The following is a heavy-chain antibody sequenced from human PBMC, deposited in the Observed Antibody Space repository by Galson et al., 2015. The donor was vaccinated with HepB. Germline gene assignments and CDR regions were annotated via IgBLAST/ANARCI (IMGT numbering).Heavy chain of an antibody. CDR2: ISGGGSST. CDR3: AKDMPGLSMVRGAAFEY. V-gene: IGHV3-23*01. CDR1: GFTFSSYA. Sequence: SLRLSCAASGFTFSSYAMSWVRQAPGKGLEWVSVISGGGSSTHYVDSVEGRFTISRDNSKNTLYLQMNSLRAEDTAVYYCAKDMPGLSMVRGAAFEYWGQGTLVTVSS. J-gene: IGHJ4*02. D-gene: IGHD3-10*01.